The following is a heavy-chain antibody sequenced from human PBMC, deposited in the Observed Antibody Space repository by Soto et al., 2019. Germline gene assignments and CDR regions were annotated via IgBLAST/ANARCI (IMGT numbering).Heavy chain of an antibody. CDR1: GFTFSSYW. D-gene: IGHD3-10*01. V-gene: IGHV3-74*01. CDR3: ARGGFSGSGSFIQGDY. Sequence: EVQLVESGGGLVQPGGSLRLSCAASGFTFSSYWMHWVRQAPGKGLVWVSRIKSDGSNINYADSVKGRFTISRDNAKNTLYLQMTSLSAEDTAIYYCARGGFSGSGSFIQGDYWGQGTLVTVSS. CDR2: IKSDGSNI. J-gene: IGHJ4*02.